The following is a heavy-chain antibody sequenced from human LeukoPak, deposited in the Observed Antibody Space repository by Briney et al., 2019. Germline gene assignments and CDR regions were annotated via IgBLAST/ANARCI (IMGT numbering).Heavy chain of an antibody. J-gene: IGHJ4*02. CDR2: IKRDGSEK. V-gene: IGHV3-7*04. CDR1: GFTFSNSW. Sequence: GGSLRLSCAASGFTFSNSWMNWVRQAPGKGLEWVANIKRDGSEKYYVDFVKGRFTISRDNAKNSLYLQMNSLRAEDTAVYYCARGFPIDYWGQGTLVTVSS. CDR3: ARGFPIDY.